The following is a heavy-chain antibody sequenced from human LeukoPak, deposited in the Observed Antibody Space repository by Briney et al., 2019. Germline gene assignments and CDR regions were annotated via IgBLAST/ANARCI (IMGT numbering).Heavy chain of an antibody. CDR2: ISGSGGST. V-gene: IGHV3-23*01. CDR3: AKNRGNYYYFDY. Sequence: PGGSLRLSCAASGFTFSSFAMSWVRQAPGKGLEWVSAISGSGGSTYHADSVKGRFTISRDNSKNTLYLQMNSLRAEDTAVYYCAKNRGNYYYFDYWGQGTLVTVSS. CDR1: GFTFSSFA. D-gene: IGHD4-11*01. J-gene: IGHJ4*02.